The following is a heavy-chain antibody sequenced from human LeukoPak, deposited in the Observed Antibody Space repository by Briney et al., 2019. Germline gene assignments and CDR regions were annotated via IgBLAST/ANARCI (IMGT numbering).Heavy chain of an antibody. V-gene: IGHV3-30*18. CDR3: AKDDGYSSGWFFDS. CDR1: GFTFSSYG. Sequence: GGSLRLSCAASGFTFSSYGMHWVRQAPGKGLEWVAVISYDGSNKYYADSVKGRFTISRDNSKNTLYLQMNSLRAEDTAVYYCAKDDGYSSGWFFDSWGQGTLVTVSS. J-gene: IGHJ4*02. CDR2: ISYDGSNK. D-gene: IGHD6-19*01.